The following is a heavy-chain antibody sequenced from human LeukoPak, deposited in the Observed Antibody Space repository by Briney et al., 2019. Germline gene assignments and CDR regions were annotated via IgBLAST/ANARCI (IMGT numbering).Heavy chain of an antibody. D-gene: IGHD3-22*01. V-gene: IGHV3-7*01. CDR2: IKQDGSEK. CDR3: ARGQDSSGYYYVIDY. J-gene: IGHJ4*02. Sequence: GGSLRLSCAASGFTFSSYWMSWVRQAPGKGLEWVANIKQDGSEKYYVDSVKGRFTISRDNAKNSLYLQMNSLGAEDTAVYYCARGQDSSGYYYVIDYWGQGTLVTVSS. CDR1: GFTFSSYW.